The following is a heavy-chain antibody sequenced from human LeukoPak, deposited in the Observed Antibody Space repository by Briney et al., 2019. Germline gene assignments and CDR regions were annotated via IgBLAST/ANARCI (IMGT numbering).Heavy chain of an antibody. V-gene: IGHV3-7*03. Sequence: GGSLRLSCAASGFSFSGYWMGWVRQTPGKGLEWVANIKQDGSVKNSVDSMKGRFTISRDNTKNSLYLEMNSLKAEDTAVYYCASYDSKSAGFDPWGQGTLDTVSS. CDR3: ASYDSKSAGFDP. J-gene: IGHJ5*02. CDR2: IKQDGSVK. D-gene: IGHD3-22*01. CDR1: GFSFSGYW.